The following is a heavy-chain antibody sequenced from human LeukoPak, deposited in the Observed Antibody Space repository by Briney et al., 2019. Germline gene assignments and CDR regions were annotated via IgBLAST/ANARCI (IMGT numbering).Heavy chain of an antibody. Sequence: GASVKVSCKASGYTFTGYYMHWVRQAPGQGLEWMGWIKPNSGGTNYAQKFQGRVTMTRDTSISTAYMELSRLRSDDTAVYYCARAFYYGSGSHSIDYWGQGTLVTVSS. D-gene: IGHD3-10*01. CDR1: GYTFTGYY. CDR3: ARAFYYGSGSHSIDY. CDR2: IKPNSGGT. J-gene: IGHJ4*02. V-gene: IGHV1-2*02.